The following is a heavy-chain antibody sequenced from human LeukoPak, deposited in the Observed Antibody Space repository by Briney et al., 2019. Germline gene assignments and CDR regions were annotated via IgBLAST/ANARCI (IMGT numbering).Heavy chain of an antibody. D-gene: IGHD6-6*01. V-gene: IGHV3-11*01. CDR1: GFIFSDYY. J-gene: IGHJ4*02. CDR2: NSPTGTDT. CDR3: TSGSSSVGY. Sequence: GGSLRLSCAASGFIFSDYYMSWIRQVPGKGLEWVSYNSPTGTDTYYAQSVKGRFTISRDNAKNSLSLHMNSLRAEDTAIYYCTSGSSSVGYWGQGTLVTVSS.